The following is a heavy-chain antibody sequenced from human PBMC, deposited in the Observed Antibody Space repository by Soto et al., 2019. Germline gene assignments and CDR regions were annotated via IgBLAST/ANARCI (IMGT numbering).Heavy chain of an antibody. V-gene: IGHV1-3*01. CDR1: GYTFTDSA. CDR2: LNAGNGNT. CDR3: ASGNNTAGIHY. Sequence: ASVKVSCKASGYTFTDSAIHWVRQAPGQRLEWMGWLNAGNGNTKYSQKFQGRVTITRDTSASTAYMELSSLRSEDTAVYYCASGNNTAGIHYWGQGTMVTVYS. D-gene: IGHD5-18*01. J-gene: IGHJ4*02.